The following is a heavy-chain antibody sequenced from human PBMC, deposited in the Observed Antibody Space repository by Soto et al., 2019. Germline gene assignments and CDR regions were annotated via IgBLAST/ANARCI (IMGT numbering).Heavy chain of an antibody. CDR3: ARDFRTYSHGVDV. V-gene: IGHV1-8*01. J-gene: IGHJ6*02. CDR1: GDTFTTYD. Sequence: WASVKVSCKASGDTFTTYDINWVRQATGHGLEWMGWINPNSGNIGYAQRFQGRVTMTRDTAIRTAYMEVSSLRSDDTAVYYCARDFRTYSHGVDVWGQGTAVTVSS. D-gene: IGHD4-4*01. CDR2: INPNSGNI.